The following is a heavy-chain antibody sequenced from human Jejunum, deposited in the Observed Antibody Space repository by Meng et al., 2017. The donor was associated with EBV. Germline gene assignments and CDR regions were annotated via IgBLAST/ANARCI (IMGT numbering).Heavy chain of an antibody. D-gene: IGHD1-26*01. Sequence: QVQLVQSGAEVKKPGPAVKVSCKASGYAFMSYFIHWVRQAPGQGLEWMGYISYNTGNPSYAQGFTGRFVFSWDTSVNTAYLQISSLRAEDTAVYYCARDRRVGSYDYWDQGTLVTVSA. CDR3: ARDRRVGSYDY. V-gene: IGHV7-4-1*02. CDR1: GYAFMSYF. CDR2: ISYNTGNP. J-gene: IGHJ4*02.